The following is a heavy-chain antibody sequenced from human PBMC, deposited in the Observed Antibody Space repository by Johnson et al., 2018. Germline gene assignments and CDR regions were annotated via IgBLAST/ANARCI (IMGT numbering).Heavy chain of an antibody. CDR1: GFTFSSYD. J-gene: IGHJ6*03. Sequence: VQLVESGGGVVQPGRSLRLACAASGFTFSSYDMHWVRQAPGKGLEWVAVISYDGSNKYYVDSVKGRFPISRDNSKNTLYLQMNSLRAEDTAVYYCAKASSGSYDYYYYMDVWGKGTTVTVSS. V-gene: IGHV3-30*18. CDR3: AKASSGSYDYYYYMDV. D-gene: IGHD1-26*01. CDR2: ISYDGSNK.